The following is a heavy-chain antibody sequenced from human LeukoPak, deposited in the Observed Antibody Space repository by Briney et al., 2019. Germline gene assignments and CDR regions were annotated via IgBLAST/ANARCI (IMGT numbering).Heavy chain of an antibody. CDR1: GGSINNYY. CDR3: ARSPRTHYYGSGSYISGFDP. V-gene: IGHV4-59*08. Sequence: PSETLSLTCTVSGGSINNYYWSWIRQPPGKGLEWIGYIIYSGSTNYNPSLKSRVTISVDTSKNRFSLKLSSVTAADTAVYYCARSPRTHYYGSGSYISGFDPWGQGTLVTVSS. J-gene: IGHJ5*02. D-gene: IGHD3-10*01. CDR2: IIYSGST.